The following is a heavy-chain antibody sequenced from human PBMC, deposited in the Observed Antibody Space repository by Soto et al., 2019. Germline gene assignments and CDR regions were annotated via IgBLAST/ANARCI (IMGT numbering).Heavy chain of an antibody. J-gene: IGHJ5*02. CDR3: ARAPRSSWYAP. V-gene: IGHV1-18*01. D-gene: IGHD6-13*01. CDR1: GYTFTRDG. CDR2: ISAYNGNT. Sequence: ASVKGSCKASGYTFTRDGVSWLRQAPGQGLEWMGWISAYNGNTNYAQKLQGRVTMTTDTSTSTAYMELRSLRSDDTAVYYSARAPRSSWYAPWGQPTLVTGSS.